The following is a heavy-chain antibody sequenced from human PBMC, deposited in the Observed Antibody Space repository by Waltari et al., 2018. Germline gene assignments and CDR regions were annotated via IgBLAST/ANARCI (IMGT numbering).Heavy chain of an antibody. V-gene: IGHV4-34*02. D-gene: IGHD2-8*02. CDR2: INHSGNT. J-gene: IGHJ6*02. CDR1: GGSFRGYY. Sequence: QVQLQQWGAGLLRPSETLSLTCAVYGGSFRGYYWGWIRQPPGKGLAWIGEINHSGNTNHNPSLRSRVSRLVDTSKSQFSLKVNSVTAADTAVYYCVRLEDCTGPGGNCYSGDSFAMDVWGQGTAVTVSS. CDR3: VRLEDCTGPGGNCYSGDSFAMDV.